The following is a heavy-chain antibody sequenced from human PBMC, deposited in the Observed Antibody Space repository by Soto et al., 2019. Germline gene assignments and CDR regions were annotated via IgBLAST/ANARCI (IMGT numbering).Heavy chain of an antibody. CDR2: ITSKTGDQ. CDR1: GFTFNKYS. D-gene: IGHD3-22*01. Sequence: EVRLVESGGGLVKPGGSLRLSCAASGFTFNKYSMNWVRQAPGKGLEWVSSITSKTGDQYYADSVKGRFIISRDNTNNSLSLQVTSLRDEDTAVSYCARDLMPNDRGLGDLAYWGQGTLVTVSS. V-gene: IGHV3-21*02. CDR3: ARDLMPNDRGLGDLAY. J-gene: IGHJ4*02.